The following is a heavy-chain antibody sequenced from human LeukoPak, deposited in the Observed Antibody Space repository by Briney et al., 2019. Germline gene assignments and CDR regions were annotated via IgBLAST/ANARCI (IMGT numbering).Heavy chain of an antibody. V-gene: IGHV3-53*01. CDR2: IYSGGST. CDR3: ARASCPSYNWNPTCFDY. D-gene: IGHD1-20*01. J-gene: IGHJ4*02. Sequence: PGGSLRLSCAASGFTVSSNYMSWVRQAPGKGLEWVSVIYSGGSTYYADSVKGRFTISRDNSKNTLYLQMNSLRAEDTAVYYCARASCPSYNWNPTCFDYWGQGTLVTVSS. CDR1: GFTVSSNY.